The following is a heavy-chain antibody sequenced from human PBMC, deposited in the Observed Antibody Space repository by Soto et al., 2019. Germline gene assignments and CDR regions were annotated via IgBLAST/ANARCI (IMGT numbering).Heavy chain of an antibody. D-gene: IGHD6-13*01. Sequence: ASETLSLTCTVSGGSISSSSYYWGWIRQPPGKGLEWIGSIYYSGSTYYNPSLKSRVTISVDTSKNQFSLKLSSVTAADTAVYYCARQIGSSWYWFDPWGQGTLVTVSS. V-gene: IGHV4-39*01. J-gene: IGHJ5*02. CDR2: IYYSGST. CDR3: ARQIGSSWYWFDP. CDR1: GGSISSSSYY.